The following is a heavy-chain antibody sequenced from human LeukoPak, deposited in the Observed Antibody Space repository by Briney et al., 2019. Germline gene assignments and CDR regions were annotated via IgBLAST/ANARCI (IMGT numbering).Heavy chain of an antibody. V-gene: IGHV4-59*08. Sequence: SETLSLTCTVSGGSISSHYWSWIRQPPGKGLEWIGYIYYSGSTNYNPSLKSRVTTSVDTSKNQFSLKLSSVTAADTAVYYCAKRSSSWYFDYWGQGTLVTVSS. D-gene: IGHD6-13*01. J-gene: IGHJ4*02. CDR2: IYYSGST. CDR1: GGSISSHY. CDR3: AKRSSSWYFDY.